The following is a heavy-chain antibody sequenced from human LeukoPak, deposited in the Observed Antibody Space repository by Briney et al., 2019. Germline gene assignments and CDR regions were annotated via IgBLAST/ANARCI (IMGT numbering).Heavy chain of an antibody. Sequence: TGGSLRLSCAASGFIFSSYVVSWVRQAPGTGLEWVSGISASGDRTYYADSVKGRFTISRDNSKNTLYLQMNSLRAEDTAIYYCSKDLPKITIFGALQHWGQGTLVTVSS. J-gene: IGHJ1*01. V-gene: IGHV3-23*01. CDR1: GFIFSSYV. CDR2: ISASGDRT. CDR3: SKDLPKITIFGALQH. D-gene: IGHD3-3*01.